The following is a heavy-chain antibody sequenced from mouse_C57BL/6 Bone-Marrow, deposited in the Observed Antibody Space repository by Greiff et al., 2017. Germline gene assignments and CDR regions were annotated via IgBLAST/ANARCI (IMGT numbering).Heavy chain of an antibody. CDR2: IDPETGGT. CDR1: GYTFTDYE. D-gene: IGHD2-1*01. CDR3: TRDGNWYFDV. Sequence: QVQLQQSGAELVRPGASVTLSCKASGYTFTDYEMPWVKQTPVHGLEWIGAIDPETGGTAYNQKFKGKAILTADKSSSTAYMELRSLTSEDSAVYYCTRDGNWYFDVWGTGTTVTVSS. J-gene: IGHJ1*03. V-gene: IGHV1-15*01.